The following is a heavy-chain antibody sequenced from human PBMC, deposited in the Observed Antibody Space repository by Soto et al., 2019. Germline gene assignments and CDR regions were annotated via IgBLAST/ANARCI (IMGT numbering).Heavy chain of an antibody. CDR3: ARDGSVIPYYYYGMDV. D-gene: IGHD4-4*01. J-gene: IGHJ6*02. Sequence: GGSLRLSCAASGFTFSSYWMSWVRQAPGKGLEWVANIKQDGSEKYYVDSVKGRFTISRDNAKNSLYLQMNSLRAEDTAVYYCARDGSVIPYYYYGMDVWGQGTTVTVSS. CDR1: GFTFSSYW. CDR2: IKQDGSEK. V-gene: IGHV3-7*05.